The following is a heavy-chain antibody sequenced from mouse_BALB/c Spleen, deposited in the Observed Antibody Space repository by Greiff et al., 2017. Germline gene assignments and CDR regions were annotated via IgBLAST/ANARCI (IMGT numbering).Heavy chain of an antibody. CDR3: ARSGSYLDY. Sequence: QVQLQQPGAELVKPGASVKLSCKASGYTFTSYWMHWVKQRPGQGLEWIGEINPSNGRTNYNEKFKSKATLTVDKSSSTAYMQLSSLTSEDSAVYYCARSGSYLDYWGQGTTLTVSS. J-gene: IGHJ2*01. CDR1: GYTFTSYW. CDR2: INPSNGRT. D-gene: IGHD3-2*02. V-gene: IGHV1S81*02.